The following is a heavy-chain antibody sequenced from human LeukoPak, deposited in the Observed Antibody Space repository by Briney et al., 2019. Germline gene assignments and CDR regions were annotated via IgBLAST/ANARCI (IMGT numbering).Heavy chain of an antibody. V-gene: IGHV3-7*01. J-gene: IGHJ4*02. D-gene: IGHD1-1*01. Sequence: PGGSLRLSCAGSGFSFSSSWMYWVRQAPGKGLEWVANINGDGSVNHYVDSVRGRFTISRDNAKNSLYLQMNSLRAEDTAVFYCAKGFYNDAIFDYWGQGTLVTVSS. CDR3: AKGFYNDAIFDY. CDR1: GFSFSSSW. CDR2: INGDGSVN.